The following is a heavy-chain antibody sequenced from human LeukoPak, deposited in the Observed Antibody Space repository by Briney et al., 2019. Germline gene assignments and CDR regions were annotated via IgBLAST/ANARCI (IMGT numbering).Heavy chain of an antibody. CDR2: IYYSGST. V-gene: IGHV4-59*01. D-gene: IGHD3-10*01. CDR3: ARGRITMVRGVMTYYFDY. J-gene: IGHJ4*02. CDR1: GGSISSYY. Sequence: SETLSLTCTVSGGSISSYYWSWIRQPPGKGLEWIGYIYYSGSTNYNPSLKSRVTISVDTSKNQFSLKLSSVTAADTAVYYCARGRITMVRGVMTYYFDYWGQGTLVTVSS.